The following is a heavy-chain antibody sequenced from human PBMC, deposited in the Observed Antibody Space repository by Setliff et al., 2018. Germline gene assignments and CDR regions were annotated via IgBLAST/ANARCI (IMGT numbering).Heavy chain of an antibody. CDR2: IYTSGST. CDR3: ARHPHYDSSGYRDY. D-gene: IGHD3-22*01. Sequence: SETLSLTCTVSGGSISSGSYYWSWIRQPAGKGLEWIGRIYTSGSTNYNPSLKSRVTISVDTSKNQFSLKLSSVTAADTAAYYCARHPHYDSSGYRDYWGQGTLVTVSS. CDR1: GGSISSGSYY. J-gene: IGHJ4*02. V-gene: IGHV4-61*02.